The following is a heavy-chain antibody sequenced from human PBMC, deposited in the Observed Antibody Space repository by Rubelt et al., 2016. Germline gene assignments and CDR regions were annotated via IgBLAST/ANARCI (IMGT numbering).Heavy chain of an antibody. CDR2: INAGNGNT. Sequence: QVQLVQSGAEVKKPGASVKVSCKASGYTFTSYAMHWVRQAPGQRLEWMGWINAGNGNTKYSQKFQGRVIITRDTSASTAYMELSSLRSEDTAVYYCASTSGSYHVDYWGQGTLVTVSS. D-gene: IGHD1-26*01. V-gene: IGHV1-3*01. CDR3: ASTSGSYHVDY. CDR1: GYTFTSYA. J-gene: IGHJ4*02.